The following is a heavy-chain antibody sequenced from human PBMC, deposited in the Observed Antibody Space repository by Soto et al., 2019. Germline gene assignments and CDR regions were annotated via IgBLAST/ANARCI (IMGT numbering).Heavy chain of an antibody. CDR1: GFTFSSYA. D-gene: IGHD2-8*02. Sequence: GGSLRLSCAASGFTFSSYAMHWVRQAPGKGLEWVAVISYDGNTQFYADSVKGRFSISRDNSKNTLYLDMNSLRADDAAVYYCTGQIASGHWGQGTLVTVSS. V-gene: IGHV3-30-3*01. CDR2: ISYDGNTQ. CDR3: TGQIASGH. J-gene: IGHJ4*02.